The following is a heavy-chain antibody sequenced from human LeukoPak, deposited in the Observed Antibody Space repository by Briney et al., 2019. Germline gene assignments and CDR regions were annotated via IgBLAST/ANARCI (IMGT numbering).Heavy chain of an antibody. J-gene: IGHJ3*02. D-gene: IGHD3-22*01. CDR3: AKDYYDSSGYYNDAFDM. CDR1: GVTFSSYG. Sequence: GSLRLSCAASGVTFSSYGMPWVRQAPGKGLEWVAVISNDGSNKHYADSVKGRFTISRDNSKNTLYLQMNSLRAEDTAVYYCAKDYYDSSGYYNDAFDMWGQGTMVTVS. V-gene: IGHV3-30*18. CDR2: ISNDGSNK.